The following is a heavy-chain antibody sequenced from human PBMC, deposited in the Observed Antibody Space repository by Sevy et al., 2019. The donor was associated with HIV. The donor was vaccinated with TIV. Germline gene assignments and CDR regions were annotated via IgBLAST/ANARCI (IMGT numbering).Heavy chain of an antibody. V-gene: IGHV3-74*01. J-gene: IGHJ4*02. CDR2: INSDGSST. Sequence: GGSLRLSCAASGFTFSSYLMHWVRQAPGKGPVWVSRINSDGSSTSYADSVKGRFTISRDNARNTLYLKMNSLRSEDTAVYYCARGQGYWGQGTLVTVSS. CDR1: GFTFSSYL. CDR3: ARGQGY.